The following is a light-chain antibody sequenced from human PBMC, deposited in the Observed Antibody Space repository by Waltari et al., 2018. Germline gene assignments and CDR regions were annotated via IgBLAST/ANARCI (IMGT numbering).Light chain of an antibody. CDR1: QSISRS. V-gene: IGKV3-20*01. J-gene: IGKJ1*01. CDR3: QNHEGLPAM. CDR2: AAS. Sequence: EIVLTQSPGTLSLSPGERATLSCRASQSISRSLAWYQQKPGQAPRLLNYAASSRATGIPDWFSGSGSGTDFSLTISRLYPTDFTVYYCQNHEGLPAMFCQGPKVEIK.